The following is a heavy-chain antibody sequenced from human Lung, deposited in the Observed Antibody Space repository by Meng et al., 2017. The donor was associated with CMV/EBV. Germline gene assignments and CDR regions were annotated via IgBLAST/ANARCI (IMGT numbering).Heavy chain of an antibody. Sequence: SETXSLTCAVYGGSFSGYYWSWIRQPPGKGLGWIGEINHSGSTNYNPSLKSRVTISVDTSKNQFSLKLSSVTAADTAAYYCARSNIVLVVAATLGYSYYGMDVWXQGTXVTVSS. CDR1: GGSFSGYY. D-gene: IGHD2-15*01. CDR3: ARSNIVLVVAATLGYSYYGMDV. J-gene: IGHJ6*02. V-gene: IGHV4-34*01. CDR2: INHSGST.